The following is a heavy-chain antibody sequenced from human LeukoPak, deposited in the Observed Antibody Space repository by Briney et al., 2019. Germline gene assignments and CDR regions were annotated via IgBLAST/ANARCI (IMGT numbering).Heavy chain of an antibody. D-gene: IGHD2-21*02. CDR3: ARAGPGGDPIDY. V-gene: IGHV1-3*01. CDR2: INAGNGNT. CDR1: GYTFTSYD. Sequence: GASVKVSCKASGYTFTSYDINWVRQAPGQRLEWMGWINAGNGNTKYSQKFQGRVTITRDTSASTAYMELSSLRSEDTAVYYCARAGPGGDPIDYWGQGTLVTVSS. J-gene: IGHJ4*02.